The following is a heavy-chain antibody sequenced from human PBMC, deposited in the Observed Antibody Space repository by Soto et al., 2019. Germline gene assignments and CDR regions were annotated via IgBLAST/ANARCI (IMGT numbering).Heavy chain of an antibody. CDR2: ISGSGGTT. Sequence: GGSLRRSCAASGFTFSTYAMSWVRQAPGKGLEWLSGISGSGGTTYYADSVKGRFTISRDKSKTTLYLQMNSLRAEDTAVYYCARGGATTVTLFDYWGQGTLVTVSS. CDR1: GFTFSTYA. D-gene: IGHD4-17*01. V-gene: IGHV3-23*01. J-gene: IGHJ4*02. CDR3: ARGGATTVTLFDY.